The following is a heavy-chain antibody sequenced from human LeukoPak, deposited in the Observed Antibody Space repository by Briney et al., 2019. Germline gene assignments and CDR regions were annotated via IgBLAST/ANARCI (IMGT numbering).Heavy chain of an antibody. D-gene: IGHD3-10*01. CDR2: IYYSGST. J-gene: IGHJ3*02. V-gene: IGHV4-39*07. CDR1: GGSISSSSYY. CDR3: ARGVTGSYYKNAFDI. Sequence: PSETLSLTCTVSGGSISSSSYYWGWIRQPPGKGLEWIGSIYYSGSTYYNPSLKSRVTISVDTSKNQFSLKLSSVTAADTAAYYCARGVTGSYYKNAFDIWGQGTMVTVSS.